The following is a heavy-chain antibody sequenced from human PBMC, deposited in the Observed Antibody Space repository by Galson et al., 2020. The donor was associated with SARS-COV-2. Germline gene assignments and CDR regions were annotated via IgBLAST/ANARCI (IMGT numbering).Heavy chain of an antibody. D-gene: IGHD6-19*01. J-gene: IGHJ3*02. V-gene: IGHV4-4*07. CDR2: IYTSGST. CDR1: GGSISSYY. CDR3: ARVGGSGWYGDAFDI. Sequence: SQTLSLTCTVSGGSISSYYWSWIPQPARKGLVRSGRIYTSGSTKYNPSLKSRVTMSVDTSKNQFSLKLSSVTAADTAVYYCARVGGSGWYGDAFDIWGQGTMVTVSS.